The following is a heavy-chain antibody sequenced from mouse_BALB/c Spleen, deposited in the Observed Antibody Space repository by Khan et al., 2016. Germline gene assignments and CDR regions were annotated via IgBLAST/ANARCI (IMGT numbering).Heavy chain of an antibody. D-gene: IGHD1-1*01. CDR1: GYSITSDYA. Sequence: EVQLQESGPGLVKPSQSLSLTCTVTGYSITSDYAWNWIRQFPGNKLEWMGYINYSGSTSYNPSLKSRISITRDTSKNQFFLQLNSVTTEDTATYYCARDYYGSSFFDNWGQGTTLTVSS. J-gene: IGHJ2*01. CDR3: ARDYYGSSFFDN. V-gene: IGHV3-2*02. CDR2: INYSGST.